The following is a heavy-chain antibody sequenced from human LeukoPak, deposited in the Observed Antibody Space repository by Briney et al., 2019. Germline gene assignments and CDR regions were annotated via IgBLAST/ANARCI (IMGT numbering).Heavy chain of an antibody. V-gene: IGHV1-18*01. CDR3: ARGYSSSWYPGSAFDY. J-gene: IGHJ4*02. D-gene: IGHD6-13*01. CDR2: ISAYNGNT. CDR1: GYTLTELS. Sequence: ASVKVSCKVSGYTLTELSMQWVRQAPGQGLEWMGWISAYNGNTNYAQKLQGRVTMTTDTSTSTAYMELSSLRSEDTAVYYCARGYSSSWYPGSAFDYWGQGTLVTVSS.